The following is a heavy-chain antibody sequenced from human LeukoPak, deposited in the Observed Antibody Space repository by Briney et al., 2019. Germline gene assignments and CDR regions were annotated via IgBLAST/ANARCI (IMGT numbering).Heavy chain of an antibody. CDR3: ARVRQYRTNGVCFYTRFDY. V-gene: IGHV4-59*01. Sequence: SETLSLTCSVSGDSISSYYWSWIRQPPGKGLEWIGSIYYSGTTNYNPSLKSRVTISVDTSKNQFSLKLSSVTAADTAVYYCARVRQYRTNGVCFYTRFDYWGQGTLVTVSS. CDR2: IYYSGTT. CDR1: GDSISSYY. J-gene: IGHJ4*02. D-gene: IGHD2-8*01.